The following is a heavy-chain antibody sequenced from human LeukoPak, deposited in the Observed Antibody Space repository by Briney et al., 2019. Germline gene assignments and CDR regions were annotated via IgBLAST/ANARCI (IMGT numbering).Heavy chain of an antibody. J-gene: IGHJ6*03. CDR3: ARVTITAMVTAAHYYMDV. V-gene: IGHV4-59*01. Sequence: SETLSLTCTVSGGSISSYYRSWIRQPPGKGLEWIGYIYYSGSTNYNPSLKSRVTISVDTSKNQFSLKLSSVAAADTAVYYCARVTITAMVTAAHYYMDVWGKGTTVTVSS. D-gene: IGHD5-18*01. CDR1: GGSISSYY. CDR2: IYYSGST.